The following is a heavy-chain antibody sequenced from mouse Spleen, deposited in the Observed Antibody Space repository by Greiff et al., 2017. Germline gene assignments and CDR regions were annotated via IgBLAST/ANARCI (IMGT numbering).Heavy chain of an antibody. D-gene: IGHD3-3*01. CDR2: ISDGGSYT. J-gene: IGHJ4*01. CDR3: ARRGTLYAMDY. CDR1: GFTFSDYY. Sequence: DVQLVESGGGLVKPGGSLKLSCAASGFTFSDYYMYWVRQTPEKRLEWVATISDGGSYTYYPDSVKGRFTISRDNAKNNLYLQMSSLKSEDTAMYYCARRGTLYAMDYWGQGTSVTVSS. V-gene: IGHV5-4*02.